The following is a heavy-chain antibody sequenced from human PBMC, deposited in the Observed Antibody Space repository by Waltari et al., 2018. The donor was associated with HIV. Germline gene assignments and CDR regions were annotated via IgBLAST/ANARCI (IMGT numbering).Heavy chain of an antibody. Sequence: QVQLVESGGGVVQPGKSLRPPGAARGFTFSNFGMHWVRQAPGKGLEWVALISNDGSKKYYADSVKGRFTISRANSKNTLYLQMNSLRPDDTAVYYCVRALGDYWGQGTLVTISS. CDR1: GFTFSNFG. V-gene: IGHV3-30-3*01. J-gene: IGHJ4*02. D-gene: IGHD7-27*01. CDR3: VRALGDY. CDR2: ISNDGSKK.